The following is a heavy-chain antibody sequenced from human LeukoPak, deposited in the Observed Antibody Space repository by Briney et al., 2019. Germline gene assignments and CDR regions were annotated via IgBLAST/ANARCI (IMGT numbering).Heavy chain of an antibody. CDR3: AGELVRTRPYYFDY. CDR2: IYTSGST. CDR1: GGSISSYY. Sequence: SETLSLTCTVSGGSISSYYWSWIRQPAGKGLEWIGRIYTSGSTNYNPSLKSRVTMSVDTSKNQFSLKLSSVTAADTAVYYCAGELVRTRPYYFDYWGQGTLVTVSS. J-gene: IGHJ4*02. D-gene: IGHD6-6*01. V-gene: IGHV4-4*07.